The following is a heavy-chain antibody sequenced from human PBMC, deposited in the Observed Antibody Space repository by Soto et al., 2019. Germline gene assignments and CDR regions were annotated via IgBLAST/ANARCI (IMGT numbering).Heavy chain of an antibody. CDR1: GYTFNNYG. D-gene: IGHD6-19*01. CDR2: ISGYNGDT. CDR3: ARDQSSGWYGKESGMDV. Sequence: ASVKVSCKASGYTFNNYGVTWVRQAPGQGLEWMGWISGYNGDTNYAQKLQGRVTLTTDTSTTTAYMELTSLTPDDTAVYYCARDQSSGWYGKESGMDVWGQGTTVTVSS. J-gene: IGHJ6*02. V-gene: IGHV1-18*01.